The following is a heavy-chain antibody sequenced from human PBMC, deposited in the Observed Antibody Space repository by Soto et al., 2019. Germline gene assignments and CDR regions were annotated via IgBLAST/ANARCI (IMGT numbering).Heavy chain of an antibody. V-gene: IGHV3-23*01. J-gene: IGHJ6*02. CDR1: GFTFSSYA. D-gene: IGHD2-15*01. CDR2: ISGSGGST. CDR3: AKMLSGGSYLVFGMDV. Sequence: GGSLRLSCAASGFTFSSYAMSWVRQAPGKGLEWVSAISGSGGSTYYADSVKGRFTISRDNSKNTLYLQMNSLRAEDTAVYYCAKMLSGGSYLVFGMDVWGQGTTVTVSS.